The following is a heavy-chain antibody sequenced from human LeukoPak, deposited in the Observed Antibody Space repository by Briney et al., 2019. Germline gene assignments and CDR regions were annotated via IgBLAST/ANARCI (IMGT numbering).Heavy chain of an antibody. V-gene: IGHV4-38-2*02. D-gene: IGHD3-10*01. CDR2: IYHSGST. Sequence: SETLSLTCTVSDYSISSGYYWGWIRQPPGKGLEWIGSIYHSGSTYYNPSLKSRVTISVDTSENQFSLKLSSVTAADTAVYYCARGYGSGSNYYFDYWGQGTLVTVSS. CDR1: DYSISSGYY. J-gene: IGHJ4*02. CDR3: ARGYGSGSNYYFDY.